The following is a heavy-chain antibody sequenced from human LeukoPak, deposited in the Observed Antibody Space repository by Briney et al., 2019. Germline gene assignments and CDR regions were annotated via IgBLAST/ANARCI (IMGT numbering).Heavy chain of an antibody. Sequence: GGSLRLSCAASGFTFSSYSMNWVRQAPGKGLEWVSSISGGDNYIYYAGSVKGRFTISRDNAKNSLYLQMHSLRAEDTAVYYCARAEWEQAGGFDYWGQGTLVTVSS. D-gene: IGHD1-26*01. CDR2: ISGGDNYI. V-gene: IGHV3-21*01. CDR1: GFTFSSYS. CDR3: ARAEWEQAGGFDY. J-gene: IGHJ4*02.